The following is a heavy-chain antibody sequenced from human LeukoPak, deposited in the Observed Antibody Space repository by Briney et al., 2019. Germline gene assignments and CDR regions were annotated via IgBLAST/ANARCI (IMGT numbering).Heavy chain of an antibody. Sequence: GGSLRLSCAASGFTFSSYAMSWVRQAPGKGLEWVGRIKTKTHGGTTDYAAPVEGRFGISRDDSKNTLYLQMNSLKTEDTAVYYCSSNHWFDPWGQGTLVIVSS. CDR2: IKTKTHGGTT. J-gene: IGHJ5*02. V-gene: IGHV3-15*01. CDR1: GFTFSSYA. D-gene: IGHD1-14*01. CDR3: SSNHWFDP.